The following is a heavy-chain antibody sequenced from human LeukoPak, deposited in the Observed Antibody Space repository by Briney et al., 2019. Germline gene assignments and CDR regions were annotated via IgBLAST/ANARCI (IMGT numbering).Heavy chain of an antibody. Sequence: PGGSLRLSCAASGFTFSNYGMHWVRQAPGKGLEWVAFVRYDETTKFYADSVKGRFTISRDNSKTTLYLQMNSLRAEDTAVYYCARGIWLGAAPLDYWGQGTLVTVSS. J-gene: IGHJ4*02. V-gene: IGHV3-30*02. CDR1: GFTFSNYG. CDR3: ARGIWLGAAPLDY. D-gene: IGHD6-19*01. CDR2: VRYDETTK.